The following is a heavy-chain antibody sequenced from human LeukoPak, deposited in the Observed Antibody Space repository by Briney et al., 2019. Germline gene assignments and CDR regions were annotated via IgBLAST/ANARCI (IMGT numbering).Heavy chain of an antibody. CDR2: IYYSGIT. Sequence: SETLSLTCTVSGGSIGSSPYYWGWIRQPPGKGLEWVGSIYYSGITYYNPSLKSRVTISVDTSKNQFSLKLSSVTAADTAVYYCARTAGFGELRWFDPWGQGTLVTVSS. CDR1: GGSIGSSPYY. V-gene: IGHV4-39*07. J-gene: IGHJ5*02. CDR3: ARTAGFGELRWFDP. D-gene: IGHD3-10*01.